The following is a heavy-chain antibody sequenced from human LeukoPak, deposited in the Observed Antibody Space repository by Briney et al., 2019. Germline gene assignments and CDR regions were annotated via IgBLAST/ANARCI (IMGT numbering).Heavy chain of an antibody. CDR2: TYYRSKWYN. D-gene: IGHD6-19*01. CDR1: GDSVSSNSAA. Sequence: SQTLSLTCAISGDSVSSNSAAWNWIRQSPSRGLEWLGRTYYRSKWYNDYAVSVKSRITINPDTSKNQFSLQLNSVTPEDTAVYYCARVRQWLVHGKDDAFDIWGQGTMVTVSS. CDR3: ARVRQWLVHGKDDAFDI. V-gene: IGHV6-1*01. J-gene: IGHJ3*02.